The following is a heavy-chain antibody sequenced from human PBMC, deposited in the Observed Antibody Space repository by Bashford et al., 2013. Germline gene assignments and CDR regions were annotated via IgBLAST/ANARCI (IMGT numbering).Heavy chain of an antibody. CDR1: GFTFSNSW. D-gene: IGHD3-3*01. J-gene: IGHJ5*02. CDR3: ARDTSYVLRFLESREDP. V-gene: IGHV3-74*03. Sequence: GSLRLSCAASGFTFSNSWMHWVRQAPGRGVVWVSFVNSDGSDTTYADSVKGRFTISRDNAKNTLYLQMNSLRAEDTAVYYCARDTSYVLRFLESREDPWGREPWSPSPQ. CDR2: VNSDGSDT.